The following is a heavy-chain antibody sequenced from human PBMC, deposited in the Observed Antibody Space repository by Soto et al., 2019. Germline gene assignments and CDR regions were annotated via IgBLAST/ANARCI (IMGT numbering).Heavy chain of an antibody. CDR2: ISYSGST. CDR1: GGSISSDSYY. Sequence: SETLSLTCTVSGGSISSDSYYWGWIRQSPEKGLEWIASISYSGSTYYNPTLKSRVTISVDTSKNQFSLKLSSVTAADTAVYYCARVGYSYGLGDYYYGMDVWGQGTTVTVSS. CDR3: ARVGYSYGLGDYYYGMDV. V-gene: IGHV4-39*07. J-gene: IGHJ6*02. D-gene: IGHD5-18*01.